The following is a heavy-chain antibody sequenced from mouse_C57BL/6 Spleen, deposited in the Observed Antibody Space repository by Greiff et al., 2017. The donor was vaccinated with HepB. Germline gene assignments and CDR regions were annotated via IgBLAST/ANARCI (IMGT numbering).Heavy chain of an antibody. J-gene: IGHJ3*01. V-gene: IGHV1-50*01. CDR1: GYTFTSYW. CDR3: ARYSYDGRGPAWFAY. D-gene: IGHD1-1*01. CDR2: IDPSDSYT. Sequence: QVQLKQPGAELVKPGASVKLSCKASGYTFTSYWMQWVKQRPGQGLEWIGEIDPSDSYTNYNQKFKGKATLTVDTSSSTAYMQLSSLTSEDSAVYYCARYSYDGRGPAWFAYWGQGTLVTVSA.